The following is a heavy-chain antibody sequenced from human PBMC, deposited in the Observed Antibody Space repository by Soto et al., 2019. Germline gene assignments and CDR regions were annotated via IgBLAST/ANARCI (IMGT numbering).Heavy chain of an antibody. D-gene: IGHD2-21*02. CDR1: GFTFSNAW. Sequence: GGSLRLSCAASGFTFSNAWMSWVRQAPGKGLEWVGRIKSKTDGGTTDYAAPVKGRFTISRDDSKNTLYLQMNSLKTEDTAVYYCTTDFCGGDCPTYYYYGMDVWGQGTTVTVSS. V-gene: IGHV3-15*01. CDR2: IKSKTDGGTT. CDR3: TTDFCGGDCPTYYYYGMDV. J-gene: IGHJ6*02.